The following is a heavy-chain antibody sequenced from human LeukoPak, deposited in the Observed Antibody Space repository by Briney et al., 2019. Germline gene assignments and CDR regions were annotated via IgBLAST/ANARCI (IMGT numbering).Heavy chain of an antibody. CDR1: GGSISSYY. D-gene: IGHD4-17*01. J-gene: IGHJ3*02. V-gene: IGHV4-59*12. Sequence: SETLSLTCTVSGGSISSYYWSWIRQPPGKGLEWIGYIYYSGSTNYNPSLKSRVTISVDKSKNQFSLKLSSVTAADTAVYYCARDHPTVSDAFDIWGQGTMVTVSS. CDR3: ARDHPTVSDAFDI. CDR2: IYYSGST.